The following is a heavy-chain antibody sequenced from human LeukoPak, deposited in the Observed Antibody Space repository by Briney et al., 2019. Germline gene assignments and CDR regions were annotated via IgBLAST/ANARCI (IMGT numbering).Heavy chain of an antibody. CDR1: GFTFSSYA. CDR3: ASPLDYGDYSWFDP. CDR2: ISGSGGST. J-gene: IGHJ5*02. D-gene: IGHD4-17*01. Sequence: GGSLRLSCAASGFTFSSYAMSWVRQAPGKGLEWVSTISGSGGSTYYADSVKGRFTISRDNSKNTLYLQMNSLRAEDTAVYYCASPLDYGDYSWFDPWGQGTLVTVSS. V-gene: IGHV3-23*01.